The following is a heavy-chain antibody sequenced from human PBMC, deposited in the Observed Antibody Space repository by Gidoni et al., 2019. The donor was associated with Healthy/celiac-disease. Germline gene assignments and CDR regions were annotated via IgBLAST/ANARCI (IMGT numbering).Heavy chain of an antibody. D-gene: IGHD3-3*01. J-gene: IGHJ4*02. CDR2: IYSGGST. Sequence: EVQLVESGGGLIQPGGSLRLSCAASGFTVSSNYMSWVRQAPGKGLEWVSVIYSGGSTYYADSVKGRFTISRDNSKNTLYLQMNSLRAEDTAVYYCARGARDRLRFLQYWGQGTLVTVSS. V-gene: IGHV3-53*01. CDR3: ARGARDRLRFLQY. CDR1: GFTVSSNY.